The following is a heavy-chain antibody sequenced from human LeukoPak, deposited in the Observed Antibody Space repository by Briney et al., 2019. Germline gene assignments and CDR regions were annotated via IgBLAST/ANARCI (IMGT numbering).Heavy chain of an antibody. Sequence: GASVKVSCKASGYTFTDYFIHWVRQAPGQELEWMGWINPNSGGTKYAQKFQGRVTLTRDTSISTAYLELSRLRSDDTAVYYCARPPAAGTDYWGQGALVTVSS. V-gene: IGHV1-2*02. D-gene: IGHD6-13*01. CDR3: ARPPAAGTDY. J-gene: IGHJ4*02. CDR2: INPNSGGT. CDR1: GYTFTDYF.